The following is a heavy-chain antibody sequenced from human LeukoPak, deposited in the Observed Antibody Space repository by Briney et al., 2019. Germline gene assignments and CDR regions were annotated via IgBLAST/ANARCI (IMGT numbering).Heavy chain of an antibody. J-gene: IGHJ6*02. CDR1: GFTFDDYT. D-gene: IGHD6-13*01. CDR3: AKDYLVSAAAADYYYYGMDV. CDR2: ISWDGGST. Sequence: GGSLRLSCAASGFTFDDYTMHWVRQAPGKGLEWVSLISWDGGSTYYADSVKGRFTISRDNSKNSLYLQMNSLRTEDTALYYCAKDYLVSAAAADYYYYGMDVWGQGTTVTVSS. V-gene: IGHV3-43*01.